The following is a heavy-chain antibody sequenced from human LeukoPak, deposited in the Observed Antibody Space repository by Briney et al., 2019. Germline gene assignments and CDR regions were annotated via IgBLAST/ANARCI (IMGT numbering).Heavy chain of an antibody. CDR2: IYSGGST. CDR1: GFTVSSNY. Sequence: GGSLRLSCAASGFTVSSNYMSWVRQAPGKGLEWVSVIYSGGSTYYADSVKGRFTISRDNSKNALYLQMNSLRAEDTAVYYCASLFGYYDSNGGFDYWGQGTLVTVSS. CDR3: ASLFGYYDSNGGFDY. V-gene: IGHV3-53*01. J-gene: IGHJ4*02. D-gene: IGHD3-22*01.